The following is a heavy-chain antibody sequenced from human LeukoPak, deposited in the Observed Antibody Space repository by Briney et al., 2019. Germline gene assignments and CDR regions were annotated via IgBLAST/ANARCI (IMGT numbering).Heavy chain of an antibody. CDR1: GFTFSSYA. V-gene: IGHV3-23*01. Sequence: GGSLRLSCAASGFTFSSYAMSWVRQAPGKGPEWVSAISGSGGSTYYADSVKGRFTISRDNSKNTLYLQMNSLRAEDTAVYYCAKGIAPLSYYYYGMDVWGQGTTVTVSS. CDR2: ISGSGGST. CDR3: AKGIAPLSYYYYGMDV. J-gene: IGHJ6*02.